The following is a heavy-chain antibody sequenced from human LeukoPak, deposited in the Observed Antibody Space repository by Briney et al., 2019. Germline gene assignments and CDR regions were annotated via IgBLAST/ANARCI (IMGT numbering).Heavy chain of an antibody. V-gene: IGHV3-23*01. CDR1: GFTFSNYV. D-gene: IGHD1-14*01. Sequence: GGSLRLSCAASGFTFSNYVMNWVRQAPGKGLEWVSDISGFGGITYYADSVKGRFTISRDNSKNTLYLQMNSLRAEDTAVYYCARTRDPYYYGMDVWGQGTTVTVSS. CDR2: ISGFGGIT. J-gene: IGHJ6*02. CDR3: ARTRDPYYYGMDV.